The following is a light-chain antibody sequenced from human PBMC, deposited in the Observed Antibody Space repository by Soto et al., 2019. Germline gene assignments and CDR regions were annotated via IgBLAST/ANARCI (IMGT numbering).Light chain of an antibody. Sequence: EIVMTQSPATLSVSPGERATISCRASQSISSSLAWYQQKPGQAPRLLIYGASSRATGVPARFSGSGSGTAFTLTIGSRQSEDFAVYYCQQYNTWPLTFGGGTKVEIK. CDR2: GAS. CDR3: QQYNTWPLT. CDR1: QSISSS. J-gene: IGKJ4*01. V-gene: IGKV3-15*01.